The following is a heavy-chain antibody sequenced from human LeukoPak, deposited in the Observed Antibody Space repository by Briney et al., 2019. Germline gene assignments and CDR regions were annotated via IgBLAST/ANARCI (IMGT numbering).Heavy chain of an antibody. Sequence: GASVKVSCKASGGTFSSYAISWVRQAPGQGLEWMGGIIPIFGTANYAQKFQGRVTITADESTSTAYMELSSLRSEDTAVYYRARGALSRGGPAAMDYMDVWGKGTTVTVSS. CDR2: IIPIFGTA. CDR3: ARGALSRGGPAAMDYMDV. J-gene: IGHJ6*03. D-gene: IGHD2-2*01. V-gene: IGHV1-69*01. CDR1: GGTFSSYA.